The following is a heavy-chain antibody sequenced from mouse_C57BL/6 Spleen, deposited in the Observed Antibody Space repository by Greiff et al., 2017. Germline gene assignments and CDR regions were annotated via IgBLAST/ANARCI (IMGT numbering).Heavy chain of an antibody. CDR1: GYAFSSYW. D-gene: IGHD2-1*01. Sequence: QVQLQQSGAELVKPGASVKISCKASGYAFSSYWMNWVKQRPGKGLEWIGKVYPGDGDTTYNGKLTGKATITADKSSCTAYMQLSSLTSEDSAVYFCERDGNYLYAMDYWGQGTSVTVSS. CDR2: VYPGDGDT. V-gene: IGHV1-80*01. CDR3: ERDGNYLYAMDY. J-gene: IGHJ4*01.